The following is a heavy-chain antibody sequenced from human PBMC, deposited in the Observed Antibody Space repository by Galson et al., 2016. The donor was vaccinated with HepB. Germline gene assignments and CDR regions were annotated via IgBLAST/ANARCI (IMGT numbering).Heavy chain of an antibody. CDR3: AKERHPYSYYYMDV. CDR1: GFTFSSYG. Sequence: SLRLSCAASGFTFSSYGMHWVRQAPGKGLEWVAVISYDGSNKYYADSVKGRFTISRDNSKNTLYLQMKSLRAEDTAVYYCAKERHPYSYYYMDVWGKGTTVTVSS. V-gene: IGHV3-30*18. CDR2: ISYDGSNK. J-gene: IGHJ6*03. D-gene: IGHD3-16*02.